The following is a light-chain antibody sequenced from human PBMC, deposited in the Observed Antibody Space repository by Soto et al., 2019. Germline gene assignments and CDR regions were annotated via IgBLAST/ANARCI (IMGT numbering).Light chain of an antibody. Sequence: DIQMTQSPSSLSASVGDRVTITCQASQDISNYLNWYQQTPGRAPKLLIYDASNLATGVPSNFSGSGSGTDFSFTIRSLQPEDIATYYCQQYDNLPLTFGGGTKVEIK. J-gene: IGKJ4*01. V-gene: IGKV1-33*01. CDR1: QDISNY. CDR3: QQYDNLPLT. CDR2: DAS.